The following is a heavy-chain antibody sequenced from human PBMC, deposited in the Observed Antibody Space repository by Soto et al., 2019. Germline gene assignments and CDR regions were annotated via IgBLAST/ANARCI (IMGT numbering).Heavy chain of an antibody. V-gene: IGHV1-18*01. D-gene: IGHD4-17*01. J-gene: IGHJ2*01. Sequence: ASVKVSCKASGYTFTSYGISWVRQAPGQGLEWMGWISAYNGNTNYAQKLQGRVTMTTDTSTSTAYMELRSLRSDDTAVYYCASLSGYGLSDYWYFGLWGRGTLVTVSS. CDR3: ASLSGYGLSDYWYFGL. CDR1: GYTFTSYG. CDR2: ISAYNGNT.